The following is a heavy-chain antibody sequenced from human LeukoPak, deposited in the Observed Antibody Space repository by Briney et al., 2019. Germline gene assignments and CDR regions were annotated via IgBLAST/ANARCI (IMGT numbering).Heavy chain of an antibody. D-gene: IGHD6-13*01. CDR3: ARVSVAGTGPDY. V-gene: IGHV4-61*01. J-gene: IGHJ4*02. Sequence: SETLSLTCTVSGGSVSSGSYYWSWIRPPPGKGLEWIGFMSNSGHTDSKSRVTISLDTSKSQFSLKLNSVTAADTAFYYCARVSVAGTGPDYWGQGTLVTVSS. CDR1: GGSVSSGSYY. CDR2: MSNSGHT.